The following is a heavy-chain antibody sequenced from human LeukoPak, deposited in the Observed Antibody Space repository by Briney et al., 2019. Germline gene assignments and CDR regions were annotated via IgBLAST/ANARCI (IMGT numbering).Heavy chain of an antibody. J-gene: IGHJ5*02. CDR1: GGSISTYY. CDR3: ARGGGIPQLGYYYDSSGWGTQFDP. CDR2: ILYTGNT. V-gene: IGHV4-59*01. D-gene: IGHD3-22*01. Sequence: KPSETLSLTCTVSGGSISTYYWSWIRQPPGKRLEWIGYILYTGNTNYNPSLKSRVTMSVDTSKNQFSLKLSSVTAADTAVYYCARGGGIPQLGYYYDSSGWGTQFDPWGQGTLVTVSS.